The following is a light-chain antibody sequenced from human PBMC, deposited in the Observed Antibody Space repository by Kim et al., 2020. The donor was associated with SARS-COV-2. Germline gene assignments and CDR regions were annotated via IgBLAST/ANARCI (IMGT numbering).Light chain of an antibody. Sequence: ETVLTQSPGTLSLSPGEKATLSCRASRGVTSNYLAWYQQKPGQAPRLLIYIASSRATGIPDRFSGSGSGTEFTLTISRLEPEDFAVYYCHQYGSPPSTFGQGTRLEIK. CDR2: IAS. CDR3: HQYGSPPST. J-gene: IGKJ5*01. V-gene: IGKV3-20*01. CDR1: RGVTSNY.